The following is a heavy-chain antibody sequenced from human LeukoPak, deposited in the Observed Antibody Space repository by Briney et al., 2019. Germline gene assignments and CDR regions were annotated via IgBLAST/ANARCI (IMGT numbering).Heavy chain of an antibody. V-gene: IGHV3-21*01. Sequence: GGSLRLSCAASGFTFSSYSMNWVRQAPGRGLEWVSSISSSSSYIYYADSVKGRFTISRDNAKNSLYLQMNSLRAEDTAVYYCAVTVAGDDWDYWGQGTLVTVSS. CDR3: AVTVAGDDWDY. CDR1: GFTFSSYS. CDR2: ISSSSSYI. D-gene: IGHD6-19*01. J-gene: IGHJ4*02.